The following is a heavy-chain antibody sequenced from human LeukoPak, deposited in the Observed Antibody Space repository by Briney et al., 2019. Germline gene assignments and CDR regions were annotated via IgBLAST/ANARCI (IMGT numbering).Heavy chain of an antibody. Sequence: PGGSLRLSCAASGFTFSSYGMHWVRQAPGKGLEWVAFIRYDGSNKYYADSVKGRFTISRDNSKNTLYLQMNSLRAEDTAVYYCACSTGSSKWYRNDYWGQGTLVTVSS. D-gene: IGHD6-13*01. J-gene: IGHJ4*02. CDR3: ACSTGSSKWYRNDY. CDR2: IRYDGSNK. CDR1: GFTFSSYG. V-gene: IGHV3-30*02.